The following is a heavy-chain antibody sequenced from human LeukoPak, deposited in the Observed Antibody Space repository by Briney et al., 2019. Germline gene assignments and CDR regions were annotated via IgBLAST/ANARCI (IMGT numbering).Heavy chain of an antibody. CDR2: IKSKTDGGTT. CDR3: SGRSFDY. J-gene: IGHJ4*02. D-gene: IGHD1-14*01. Sequence: PGGSLRLSCAASGFTSTNAWMNWVRQAPGKGLEWVGRIKSKTDGGTTDYAAPVKGRFTISRDDSKNTMYVQMNSLKTEDTAVYYCSGRSFDYWGQGTLVTVSS. V-gene: IGHV3-15*01. CDR1: GFTSTNAW.